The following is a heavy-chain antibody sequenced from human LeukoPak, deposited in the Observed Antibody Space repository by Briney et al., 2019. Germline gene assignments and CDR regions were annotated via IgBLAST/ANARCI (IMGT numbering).Heavy chain of an antibody. D-gene: IGHD3-10*01. CDR2: FDLEDGET. V-gene: IGHV1-24*01. CDR1: GYTLTELS. CDR3: AAGHYLVRERGYYFDY. Sequence: ASVNVSCKVSGYTLTELSMHWVRQAPGKGLEWMGTFDLEDGETFYAQKFQGRVTMTEDTSTDTASMELSSLRSEDTAVYYCAAGHYLVRERGYYFDYWGQGTLVTVSS. J-gene: IGHJ4*02.